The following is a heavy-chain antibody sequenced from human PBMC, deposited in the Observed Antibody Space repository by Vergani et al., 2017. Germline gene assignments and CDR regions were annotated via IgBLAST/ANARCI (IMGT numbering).Heavy chain of an antibody. CDR3: AFIGGIVGAQIDY. Sequence: QLQLQESGSGLVKPSETLSLTCTVSGGSISSSSYYWGWIRQPPGKGLEWIGSIYYSGSTYYNPSLKSRVTISVDTSKNQFSLKLSSVTAADTAVYYCAFIGGIVGAQIDYWGQGTLVTVSS. V-gene: IGHV4-39*01. J-gene: IGHJ4*02. CDR2: IYYSGST. D-gene: IGHD1-26*01. CDR1: GGSISSSSYY.